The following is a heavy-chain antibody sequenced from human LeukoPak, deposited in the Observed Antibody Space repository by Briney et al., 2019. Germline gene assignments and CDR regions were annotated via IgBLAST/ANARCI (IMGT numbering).Heavy chain of an antibody. CDR3: ARATIEGYPSDY. V-gene: IGHV4-59*01. J-gene: IGHJ4*02. Sequence: SETLSLTCTVSGGSISSYYWSWIQQPPGKGLEWIGYIYYSGSTNYNPSLKSRVTISVDTSKNQFSLKLSSVTAADTAVYYCARATIEGYPSDYWGQGTLVTVSS. CDR2: IYYSGST. CDR1: GGSISSYY. D-gene: IGHD1-1*01.